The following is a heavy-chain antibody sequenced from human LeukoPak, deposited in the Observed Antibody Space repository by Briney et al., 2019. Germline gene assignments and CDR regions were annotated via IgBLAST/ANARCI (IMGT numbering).Heavy chain of an antibody. V-gene: IGHV1-8*01. CDR1: GYPFTTWE. J-gene: IGHJ5*02. CDR3: ARGPRNDP. D-gene: IGHD1-14*01. Sequence: ASVKVSCKTSGYPFTTWEINWVRQAAGQGLEWMGWVHPNGGNTAYAQKFQGRVTMTRDTSIGTAYMELSGLTSDDTAVYFCARGPRNDPWGQGTLVTVLS. CDR2: VHPNGGNT.